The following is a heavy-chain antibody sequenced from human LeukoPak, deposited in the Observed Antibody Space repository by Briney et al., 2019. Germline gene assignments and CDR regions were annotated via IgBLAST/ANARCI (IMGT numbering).Heavy chain of an antibody. D-gene: IGHD2-2*02. CDR2: TNPSGGST. J-gene: IGHJ5*02. CDR3: ARDIVVVPAAIGNWFDP. CDR1: GGTFSSYA. Sequence: ASVKVSCKASGGTFSSYAISWVRQAPGQGLEWMGITNPSGGSTSYAQKFQGRVTMTRDTSTSTVYMELSSLRSEDTAVYYCARDIVVVPAAIGNWFDPWGQGTLVTVSS. V-gene: IGHV1-46*01.